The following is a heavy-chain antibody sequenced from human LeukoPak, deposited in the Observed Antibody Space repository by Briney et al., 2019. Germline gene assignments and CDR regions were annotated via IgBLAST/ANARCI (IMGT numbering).Heavy chain of an antibody. Sequence: GGSLRLSCAASGFTVSSNYMSWVRQAPGKGPEWVSVIYSGGSTYYADSVKGGFTISRDNSKNTLYLQMNSLRAEDTAVYYCARDVSGYGRGYWGQGTLVTVSS. CDR3: ARDVSGYGRGY. CDR2: IYSGGST. J-gene: IGHJ4*02. V-gene: IGHV3-66*01. CDR1: GFTVSSNY. D-gene: IGHD5-12*01.